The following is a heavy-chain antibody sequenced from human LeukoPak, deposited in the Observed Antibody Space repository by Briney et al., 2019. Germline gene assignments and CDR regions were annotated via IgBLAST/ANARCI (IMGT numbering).Heavy chain of an antibody. CDR2: INPNSGGT. V-gene: IGHV1-2*02. CDR1: GYTFTGYY. CDR3: ARDGGGYCSSTSCYSNDAFDI. D-gene: IGHD2-2*01. Sequence: ASVKVSGKASGYTFTGYYMHWVRQAPGQGLEWMGWINPNSGGTNYAQKFQGRVTMTRDTSISTAYMELSRLRSDDTAVYYCARDGGGYCSSTSCYSNDAFDIWGQGTMVTVSS. J-gene: IGHJ3*02.